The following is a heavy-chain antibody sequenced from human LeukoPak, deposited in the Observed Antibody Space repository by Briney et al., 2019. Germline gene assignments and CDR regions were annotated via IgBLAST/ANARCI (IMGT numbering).Heavy chain of an antibody. CDR3: ARGRGAATTVVTAALDDY. Sequence: ASVKVSFKAAGYTFTGYFIHWLRQAPGQGLEWMGWINPNSGGTKYAQKFQGRVTMTRDKSITTAYMELSRLTSHDTAVYYCARGRGAATTVVTAALDDYWGQGTLVIVS. CDR1: GYTFTGYF. J-gene: IGHJ4*02. V-gene: IGHV1-2*02. CDR2: INPNSGGT. D-gene: IGHD4-23*01.